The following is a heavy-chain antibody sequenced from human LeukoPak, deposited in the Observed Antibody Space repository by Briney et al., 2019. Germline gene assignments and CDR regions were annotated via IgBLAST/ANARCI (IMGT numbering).Heavy chain of an antibody. J-gene: IGHJ4*02. CDR3: ARGPPYGSGKFGPSDY. D-gene: IGHD3-10*01. V-gene: IGHV3-11*01. Sequence: PGGSLRLSCAASGFTFSDYHMSWIRQAPGKRLEWVSYINSSGYTIYYADSVKGRFTISRDNAKNSLYLQMNSLRAEDTGVYYCARGPPYGSGKFGPSDYWGQGTLVTVSS. CDR2: INSSGYTI. CDR1: GFTFSDYH.